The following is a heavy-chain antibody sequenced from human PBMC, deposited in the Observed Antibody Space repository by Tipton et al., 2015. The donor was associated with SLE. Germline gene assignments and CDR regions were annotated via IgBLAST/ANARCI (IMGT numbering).Heavy chain of an antibody. CDR1: GGGSLSSHY. CDR3: ARAVEVGGRWELHDY. Sequence: TLSLTCTVSGGGSLSSHYWSWIRQSPGKGLEWIGYIHYSGTTHYSPSLLSRATISADTTKNQFSLKVNFVSAADTAVYYCARAVEVGGRWELHDYWGQGTLVTVSS. CDR2: IHYSGTT. J-gene: IGHJ4*02. D-gene: IGHD1-26*01. V-gene: IGHV4-59*11.